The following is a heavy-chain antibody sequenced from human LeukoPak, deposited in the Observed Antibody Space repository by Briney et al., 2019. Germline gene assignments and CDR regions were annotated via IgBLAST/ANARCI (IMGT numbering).Heavy chain of an antibody. CDR1: GDSVSNNGVA. CDR3: ARQRSRALDL. V-gene: IGHV6-1*01. Sequence: SQTLSLTCAISGDSVSNNGVAWNWIRQSPARGLEWLGRTYFGSKWYNDYAMSVKSRITINPDTSKNQFSLQLNSVTPEDTAVYFCARQRSRALDLWGQGTMVTVSP. CDR2: TYFGSKWYN. D-gene: IGHD1-1*01. J-gene: IGHJ3*01.